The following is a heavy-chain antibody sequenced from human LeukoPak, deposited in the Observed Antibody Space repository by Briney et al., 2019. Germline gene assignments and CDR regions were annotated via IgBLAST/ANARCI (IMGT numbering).Heavy chain of an antibody. V-gene: IGHV3-21*04. D-gene: IGHD4-23*01. J-gene: IGHJ5*02. Sequence: GGSLRLSCAASGFTFSSYSMNWVRQAPGKGLEWVSSVSSANNYIYYTDSVKGRFTISRDNAKNSLYLQMNSLRADDTAVYYCAKDERATVAHTWFDPWGQGTLVTVSS. CDR1: GFTFSSYS. CDR3: AKDERATVAHTWFDP. CDR2: VSSANNYI.